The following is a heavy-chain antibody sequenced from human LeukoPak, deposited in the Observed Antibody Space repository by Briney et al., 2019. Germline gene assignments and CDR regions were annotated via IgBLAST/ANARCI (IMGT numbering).Heavy chain of an antibody. D-gene: IGHD3-10*01. CDR1: GFTFSSYG. CDR3: AKDVGYYGSGSYYSD. V-gene: IGHV3-30*18. J-gene: IGHJ4*02. Sequence: SGRSLRLSCAASGFTFSSYGMHWVRQAPGKGLEWVAVISNDGIKKYYADSVKGRFTISRDNSKNTLYLQMNSLRVEDTAVYYCAKDVGYYGSGSYYSDWGQGTLVIVSS. CDR2: ISNDGIKK.